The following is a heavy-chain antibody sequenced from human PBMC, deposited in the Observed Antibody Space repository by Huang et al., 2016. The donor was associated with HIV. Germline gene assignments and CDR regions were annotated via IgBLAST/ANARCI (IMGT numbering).Heavy chain of an antibody. CDR3: ARHMDCSSSSCLAGGHERGPFDM. Sequence: QLQLQESGPGLVKPSETLSLTCSVSGGSISSSSYYWGWIRQPPGKGLGWIGSIYYRGSTFYNPSRKSRVTISVDTSKNQFSLRLSSVTAADTAVYYCARHMDCSSSSCLAGGHERGPFDMWGQGTMVTVSS. D-gene: IGHD2-2*01. V-gene: IGHV4-39*01. CDR2: IYYRGST. CDR1: GGSISSSSYY. J-gene: IGHJ3*02.